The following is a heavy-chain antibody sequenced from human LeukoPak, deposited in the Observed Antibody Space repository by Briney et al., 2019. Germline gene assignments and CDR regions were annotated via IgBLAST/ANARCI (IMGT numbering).Heavy chain of an antibody. D-gene: IGHD2/OR15-2a*01. CDR2: IYPGDSDT. Sequence: GESLKISCKGSGYSFTSYWIGWVRQMPGKGLEWMGIIYPGDSDTRYSPSFQGQVTISADKSISTAYLQWSSLKASDTAMYYCARANKGGYYYYGMDVWGQGTTVTVSS. V-gene: IGHV5-51*01. CDR3: ARANKGGYYYYGMDV. CDR1: GYSFTSYW. J-gene: IGHJ6*02.